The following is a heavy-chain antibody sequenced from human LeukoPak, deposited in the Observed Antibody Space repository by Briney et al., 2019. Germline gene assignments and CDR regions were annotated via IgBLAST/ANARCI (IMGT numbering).Heavy chain of an antibody. CDR3: ARATPGGLHGYSFDY. D-gene: IGHD5-24*01. CDR2: MNPNSGNT. J-gene: IGHJ4*02. Sequence: ASVKVSCKASRYTFKNYDINWVRQATGQGLEWVGWMNPNSGNTGFAQKFQDRVSMTRDTSINTAYMELTSLRSGDTAVYYCARATPGGLHGYSFDYWGQGTVVTVYS. CDR1: RYTFKNYD. V-gene: IGHV1-8*02.